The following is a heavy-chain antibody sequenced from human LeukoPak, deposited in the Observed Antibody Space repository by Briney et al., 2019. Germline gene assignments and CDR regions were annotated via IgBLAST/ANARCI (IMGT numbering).Heavy chain of an antibody. Sequence: PSETLSLTCAVYGTFFSGYYWSWIRQPPGKGLEWIGEIDHRGRAKYNPSLKSRVSTSIDTSKNQFSLNLSSVTAADTAVYYCARDVDTALMDVWGEGTTVIVSS. CDR2: IDHRGRA. V-gene: IGHV4-34*01. D-gene: IGHD5-18*01. J-gene: IGHJ6*04. CDR3: ARDVDTALMDV. CDR1: GTFFSGYY.